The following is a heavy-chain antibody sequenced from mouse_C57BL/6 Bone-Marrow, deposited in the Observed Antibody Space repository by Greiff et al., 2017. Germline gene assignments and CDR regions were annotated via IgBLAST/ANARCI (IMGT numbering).Heavy chain of an antibody. D-gene: IGHD2-10*01. J-gene: IGHJ2*01. Sequence: QVQLQQSGAELVRPGASVTLSCKASGYTFTDYEMHWVKQTPVHGLEWIGAIDPETGGTAYNQKFKGKAILTADKSSSTAYMELRSLTSEDSAVYYCTRPYYGNPPVDYWGQGTTLTVSS. CDR3: TRPYYGNPPVDY. CDR1: GYTFTDYE. V-gene: IGHV1-15*01. CDR2: IDPETGGT.